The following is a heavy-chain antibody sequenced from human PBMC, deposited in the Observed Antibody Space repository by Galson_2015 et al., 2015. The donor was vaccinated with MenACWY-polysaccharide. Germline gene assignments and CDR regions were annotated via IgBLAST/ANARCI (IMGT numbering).Heavy chain of an antibody. V-gene: IGHV4-39*01. CDR3: ASRLAQVGIAGYGYGMDV. Sequence: SETLSLTCTVSGGSISSSNYYWGWLRQFPEKGLEWIGTISYIGSTYYNPSLKSRVTISVDTSKNQFSLKLSSVTAADTAVYYCASRLAQVGIAGYGYGMDVWGQGTTVTVSS. CDR2: ISYIGST. J-gene: IGHJ6*02. D-gene: IGHD2-15*01. CDR1: GGSISSSNYY.